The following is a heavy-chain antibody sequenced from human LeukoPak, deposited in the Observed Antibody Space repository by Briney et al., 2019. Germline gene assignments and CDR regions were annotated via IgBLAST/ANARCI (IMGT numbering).Heavy chain of an antibody. CDR1: GGSFSGYY. V-gene: IGHV4-34*01. CDR3: ARGGYYDSSGYYELYYYYYYMDV. J-gene: IGHJ6*03. CDR2: INHSGST. Sequence: PSETLSLTCAVYGGSFSGYYWSWIRQPPGKGLEWIGEINHSGSTNYNPSLKSRVTISVDTSKNQFSLKLSSVTAADTAVYYCARGGYYDSSGYYELYYYYYYMDVWGKGTTVTVSS. D-gene: IGHD3-22*01.